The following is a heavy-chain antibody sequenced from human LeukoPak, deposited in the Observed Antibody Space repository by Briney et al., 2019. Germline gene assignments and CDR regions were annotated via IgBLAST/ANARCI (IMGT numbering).Heavy chain of an antibody. CDR3: ASLDGYKHFDY. CDR1: GGSISSSSYS. J-gene: IGHJ4*02. CDR2: IYYSGST. V-gene: IGHV4-39*07. Sequence: SETLSLTCTVSGGSISSSSYSWGWIRQPPGKGLEWIGSIYYSGSTYYNPSLKSRVTISVDTSKNQFSLKLSSVTAADTAVYYCASLDGYKHFDYWGQGTLVTVSS. D-gene: IGHD5-24*01.